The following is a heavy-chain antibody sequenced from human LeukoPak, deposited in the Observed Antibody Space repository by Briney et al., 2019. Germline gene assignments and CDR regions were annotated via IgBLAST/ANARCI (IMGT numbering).Heavy chain of an antibody. CDR2: IYYSGST. D-gene: IGHD6-13*01. V-gene: IGHV4-59*01. Sequence: PSETLSLTCTVSGGSISSYYWSWIRQPPGKGLEWIGYIYYSGSTNYNPSLKSRVTISVDTSKNQFFLKLSSVTAADTAVYYCARTPGIAAESGAFDIWGQGTMVTVSS. J-gene: IGHJ3*02. CDR1: GGSISSYY. CDR3: ARTPGIAAESGAFDI.